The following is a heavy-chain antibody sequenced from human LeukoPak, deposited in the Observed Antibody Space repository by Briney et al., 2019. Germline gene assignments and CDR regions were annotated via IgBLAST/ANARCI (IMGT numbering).Heavy chain of an antibody. CDR3: ARVRYSSGWPDY. D-gene: IGHD6-19*01. J-gene: IGHJ4*02. CDR1: GYTFTGYY. CDR2: INPNSGGT. V-gene: IGHV1-2*02. Sequence: ASVKVSCEASGYTFTGYYMHWVRQAPGQGLEWMGWINPNSGGTNYAQKFQGRVTMTRDTSISTAYMELSRLRSDDTAVYYCARVRYSSGWPDYWGQGTLVTVSS.